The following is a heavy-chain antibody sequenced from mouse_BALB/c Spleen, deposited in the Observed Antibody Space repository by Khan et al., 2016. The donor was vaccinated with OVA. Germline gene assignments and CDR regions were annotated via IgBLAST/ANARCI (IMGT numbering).Heavy chain of an antibody. V-gene: IGHV5-6*01. CDR2: ISSGGSYT. CDR3: ARNPGYYEGSAMDY. D-gene: IGHD2-3*01. Sequence: EVQLVESGGDLVKPGGSLKLSCAASGFTFSSYGMSWVRQTPDKRLEWVAAISSGGSYTYYPDSLKGRFTISRDNAKNTLYLQMSSLKSEDTAMYYCARNPGYYEGSAMDYWGQGTSGTVSS. J-gene: IGHJ4*01. CDR1: GFTFSSYG.